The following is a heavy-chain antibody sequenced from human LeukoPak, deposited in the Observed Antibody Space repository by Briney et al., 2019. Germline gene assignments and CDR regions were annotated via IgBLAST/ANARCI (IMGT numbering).Heavy chain of an antibody. CDR2: IKQGGSQK. CDR1: GFTLSSHW. Sequence: GGSLRLSCAASGFTLSSHWMSWVRQVPGKRLEWVANIKQGGSQKYYVDSVKGRFTISRDNAKNSLYLQMNSLRAEDTAVYYCARDYDFSGYQVNCFDYWGQGTLVTVSS. D-gene: IGHD3-22*01. CDR3: ARDYDFSGYQVNCFDY. J-gene: IGHJ4*02. V-gene: IGHV3-7*01.